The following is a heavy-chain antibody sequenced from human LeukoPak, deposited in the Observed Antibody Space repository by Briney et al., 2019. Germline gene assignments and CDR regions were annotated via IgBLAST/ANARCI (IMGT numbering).Heavy chain of an antibody. CDR1: GFTFSSYW. J-gene: IGHJ6*03. CDR3: ARCPSSLYYYYMDV. Sequence: GGSLRLSCAASGFTFSSYWMHWVRQAPGKGLVWVSRINSDGSSTSYADSVKGRFTISRDNAKNTLYLQMNSLRAEDTALYYCARCPSSLYYYYMDVWGKGTTVTVSS. D-gene: IGHD2-15*01. V-gene: IGHV3-74*01. CDR2: INSDGSST.